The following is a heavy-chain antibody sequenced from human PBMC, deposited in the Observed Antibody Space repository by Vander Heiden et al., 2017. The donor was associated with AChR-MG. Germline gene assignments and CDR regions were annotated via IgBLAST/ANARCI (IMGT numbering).Heavy chain of an antibody. CDR3: ARADGRYRFDP. Sequence: QVQLVQSGAEVKKPGASVKVSCKASGYTFTSYYMHWVRQAPGQGLEGMGIINPSGGSTSYAQKFQGRVTMTRDTSTSTVYMELSSLRSEDTAVYYCARADGRYRFDPWGQGTLVTVSS. CDR1: GYTFTSYY. D-gene: IGHD3-10*01. J-gene: IGHJ5*02. CDR2: INPSGGST. V-gene: IGHV1-46*01.